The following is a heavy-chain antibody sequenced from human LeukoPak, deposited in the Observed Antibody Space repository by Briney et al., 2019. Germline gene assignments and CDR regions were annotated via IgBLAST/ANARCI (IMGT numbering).Heavy chain of an antibody. D-gene: IGHD3-22*01. CDR3: ARDIDYYYDSSGYNAFDI. V-gene: IGHV1-24*01. J-gene: IGHJ3*02. CDR1: GYTLTKFS. Sequence: ASVKVSCKVSGYTLTKFSMHWVRQAPGKGLEWMGGFDPEGGETIYAQKFQGRVTMTEDMSTDTAYMELSSLRSEDTAVYYCARDIDYYYDSSGYNAFDIWGQGTMVTVSS. CDR2: FDPEGGET.